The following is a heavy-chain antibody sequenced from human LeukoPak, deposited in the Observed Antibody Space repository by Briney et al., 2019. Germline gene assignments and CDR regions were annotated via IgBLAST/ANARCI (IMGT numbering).Heavy chain of an antibody. CDR1: GGSISHYY. J-gene: IGHJ6*03. V-gene: IGHV4-4*07. D-gene: IGHD3-10*01. CDR2: IFTSGIT. Sequence: SETLPLTCTVSGGSISHYYWNWIRQPAGKGLEWIGRIFTSGITNYNPSLKSRVTMSVDTSKAQFSLNLGSVTAADTAVYYCARESSGSYYNPLGYMDVWGKGTTVTVSS. CDR3: ARESSGSYYNPLGYMDV.